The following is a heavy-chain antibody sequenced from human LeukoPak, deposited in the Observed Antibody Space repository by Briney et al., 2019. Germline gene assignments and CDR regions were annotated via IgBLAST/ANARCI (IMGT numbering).Heavy chain of an antibody. CDR1: GGSFSGYY. CDR3: ARGWVDIVVTSSHFDY. V-gene: IGHV4-34*01. J-gene: IGHJ4*02. Sequence: SETLSLTCAVYGGSFSGYYWSWIRQPPGKGLEWIGEINHSGSTNYNPSLKSRVTISVDTSKNQFSLKLSSVTAADTAVYYCARGWVDIVVTSSHFDYWGQGTLVTVSS. D-gene: IGHD5-12*01. CDR2: INHSGST.